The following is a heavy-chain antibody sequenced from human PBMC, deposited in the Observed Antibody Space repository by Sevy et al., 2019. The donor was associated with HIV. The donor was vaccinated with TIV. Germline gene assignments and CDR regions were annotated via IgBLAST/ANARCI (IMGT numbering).Heavy chain of an antibody. Sequence: GGSLRLSCAASGFTFSNAWMSWVRQAPGKGLEWVGRIKSKTDGGTTDYAAPVKGRFTISRDDSKNTLYLQMNSLKTEDTAVYYCTTEDAYCGGDCYSFALDIWGQGTMVTVSS. D-gene: IGHD2-21*02. CDR2: IKSKTDGGTT. CDR1: GFTFSNAW. V-gene: IGHV3-15*01. J-gene: IGHJ3*02. CDR3: TTEDAYCGGDCYSFALDI.